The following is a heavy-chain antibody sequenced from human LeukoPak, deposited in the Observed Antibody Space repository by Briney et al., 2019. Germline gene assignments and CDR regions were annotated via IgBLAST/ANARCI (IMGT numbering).Heavy chain of an antibody. CDR2: ISGSGGST. Sequence: PGGSLRLSCAASGFTFSSYAVSWVRQAPGKGLEWVSAISGSGGSTYYADSVKGRFTISRDNSKNTLYLQMNSLRAEDTAVYYCAKDWDYDFWSGIIDYWGQGTLVTVSS. V-gene: IGHV3-23*01. CDR3: AKDWDYDFWSGIIDY. CDR1: GFTFSSYA. J-gene: IGHJ4*02. D-gene: IGHD3-3*01.